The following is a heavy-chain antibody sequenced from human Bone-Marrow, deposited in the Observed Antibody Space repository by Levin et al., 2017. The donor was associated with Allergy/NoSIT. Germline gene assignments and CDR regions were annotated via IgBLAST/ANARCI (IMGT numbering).Heavy chain of an antibody. CDR1: GGSISTYY. CDR2: VYYSGST. V-gene: IGHV4-59*08. D-gene: IGHD5-18*01. CDR3: ARHAGPIHLWLMDY. Sequence: SENLSLTCTVSGGSISTYYWSWIRQPPGKGLEWIGYVYYSGSTNYNPSLKSRVTMSVDTSKNHFSLKLSSVTAADTALYYCARHAGPIHLWLMDYWGQGTLVTVSS. J-gene: IGHJ4*02.